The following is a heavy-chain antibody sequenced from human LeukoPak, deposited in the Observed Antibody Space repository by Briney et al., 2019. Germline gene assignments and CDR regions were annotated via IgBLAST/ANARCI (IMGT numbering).Heavy chain of an antibody. CDR1: GGTFSSYA. J-gene: IGHJ4*02. D-gene: IGHD3-9*01. Sequence: ASVKVSCKASGGTFSSYAISWVRQAPGQGLEWMGRIIPIFGTANYAQKFQGRVTITTDESTSSAYMELSSLRSEDTAVYYCARDLSSRLRYFDERLDYWGQGTLVTVSS. CDR3: ARDLSSRLRYFDERLDY. V-gene: IGHV1-69*05. CDR2: IIPIFGTA.